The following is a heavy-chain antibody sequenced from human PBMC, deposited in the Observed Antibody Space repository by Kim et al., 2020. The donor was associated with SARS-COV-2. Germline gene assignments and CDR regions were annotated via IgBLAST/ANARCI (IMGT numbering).Heavy chain of an antibody. CDR2: IYYSGST. D-gene: IGHD6-13*01. J-gene: IGHJ5*02. CDR3: ARHGAAAGGALSWFDP. CDR1: GGSISSSSYY. Sequence: SETLSLTCTVSGGSISSSSYYWGWIRQPPGKGLEWIGSIYYSGSTYYNPSLKSRVTISVDTSKNQFSLKLSSVTAADTAVYYCARHGAAAGGALSWFDPWGQGTLVTVSS. V-gene: IGHV4-39*01.